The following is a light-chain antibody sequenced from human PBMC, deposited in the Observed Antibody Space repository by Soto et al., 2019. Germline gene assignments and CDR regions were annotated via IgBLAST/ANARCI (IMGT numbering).Light chain of an antibody. Sequence: QAVLTQPASVSGSPGQSITISCTGTSSDVGAYDFVSWYQHYPGKAPKLVTFDVTHRPPGISDRFSGSKSANTASLTISGLQAEDEAFYYCSSYTTRSTLLFGGGTKLTVL. CDR2: DVT. CDR1: SSDVGAYDF. V-gene: IGLV2-14*01. J-gene: IGLJ2*01. CDR3: SSYTTRSTLL.